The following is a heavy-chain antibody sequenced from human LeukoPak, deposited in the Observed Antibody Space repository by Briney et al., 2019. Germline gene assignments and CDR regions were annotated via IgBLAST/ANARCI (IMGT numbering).Heavy chain of an antibody. J-gene: IGHJ6*03. CDR1: GGSFSGYY. V-gene: IGHV4-34*01. CDR3: ARLKGHCSGGSCYSGYYYYYMDV. Sequence: SETLSLTCAVYGGSFSGYYWSWIRQPPGKGLEWIGEINHIGSTNYNPSLKSRVTISVETSKNQFSLKLSSVTAADTAVYYCARLKGHCSGGSCYSGYYYYYMDVWGKGTTVTVSS. D-gene: IGHD2-15*01. CDR2: INHIGST.